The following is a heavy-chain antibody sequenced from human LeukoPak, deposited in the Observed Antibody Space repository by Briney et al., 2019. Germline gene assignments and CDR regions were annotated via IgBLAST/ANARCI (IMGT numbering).Heavy chain of an antibody. J-gene: IGHJ3*02. CDR1: GASFSGYF. Sequence: SETLSLTCAVSGASFSGYFWNWIRQSREKGLEWIGEFKYDGTTNYNPSLTSRVTMSIDKATNQFHLKVTSLTAADTAVYYCARGPDYYGDYISWFPDAFHIWGQGTLVSVSP. CDR2: FKYDGTT. D-gene: IGHD4-17*01. CDR3: ARGPDYYGDYISWFPDAFHI. V-gene: IGHV4-34*01.